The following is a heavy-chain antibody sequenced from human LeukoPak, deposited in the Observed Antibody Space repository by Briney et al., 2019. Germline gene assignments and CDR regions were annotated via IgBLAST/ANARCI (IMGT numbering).Heavy chain of an antibody. CDR1: GFTLSSYW. CDR3: ARGGSYYAY. CDR2: IKQDGSEK. D-gene: IGHD3-10*01. J-gene: IGHJ4*02. Sequence: GGSLRFSCAASGFTLSSYWMSWVRQAPGKGLEWVANIKQDGSEKYYVDSVKGRFTISRDNAENSLFLQMNSLRAEDTAVYYCARGGSYYAYWGQGTLVTVSS. V-gene: IGHV3-7*05.